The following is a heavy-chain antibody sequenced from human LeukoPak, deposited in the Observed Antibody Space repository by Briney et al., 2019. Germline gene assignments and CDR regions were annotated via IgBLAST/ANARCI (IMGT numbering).Heavy chain of an antibody. CDR1: GGTFSSYA. CDR3: ARDGGEAAAGTYGWFDP. V-gene: IGHV1-69*06. Sequence: GASVKVSCEASGGTFSSYAISWVRQAPGQGLEWMGGIIPIFGTANYAQKFQGRVTITADKSTSTAYMELSSLRSEDTAVYYCARDGGEAAAGTYGWFDPWGQGTLVTVSS. D-gene: IGHD6-13*01. J-gene: IGHJ5*02. CDR2: IIPIFGTA.